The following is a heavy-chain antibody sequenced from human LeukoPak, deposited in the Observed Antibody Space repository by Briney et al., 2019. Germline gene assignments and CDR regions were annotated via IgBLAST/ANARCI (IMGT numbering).Heavy chain of an antibody. V-gene: IGHV3-30*18. J-gene: IGHJ4*02. CDR3: AKEGYYYDSSGYYFIDY. D-gene: IGHD3-22*01. Sequence: PGGSLRLSCAASGFTFSSYGTHWVRQAPGKGLEWVAVISYDGSNKYYADSVKGRFTISRDNSKNTLYLQMNSLRAEDTAVYYCAKEGYYYDSSGYYFIDYWGQGTLVTVSS. CDR1: GFTFSSYG. CDR2: ISYDGSNK.